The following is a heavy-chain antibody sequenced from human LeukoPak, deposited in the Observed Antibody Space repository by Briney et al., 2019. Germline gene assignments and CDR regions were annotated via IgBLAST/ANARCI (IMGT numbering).Heavy chain of an antibody. CDR3: ARNGYSYGYRGYYYYMDV. D-gene: IGHD5-18*01. V-gene: IGHV4-38-2*01. CDR1: GHSISSGYY. CDR2: IYHSGST. Sequence: PSETLSLTCAVSGHSISSGYYWGWIRQPPGKGLEWIGSIYHSGSTYYNPSLKSRVTISVDTSKNQFSLKLSSVTAADTAVYYCARNGYSYGYRGYYYYMDVWGKGTTVTVSS. J-gene: IGHJ6*03.